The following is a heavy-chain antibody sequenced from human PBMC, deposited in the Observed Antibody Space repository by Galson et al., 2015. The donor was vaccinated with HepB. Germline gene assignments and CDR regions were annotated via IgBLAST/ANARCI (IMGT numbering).Heavy chain of an antibody. CDR3: SVFGYYGSY. D-gene: IGHD3-10*01. J-gene: IGHJ4*02. V-gene: IGHV3-15*05. Sequence: SLRLSCAASGFGFTNAWMSWVRQAPGKGLEWVGRIKRITDGGTTNYAASVKGRFTISRDDSNNTLFLQMSSLNIEDTAVYYCSVFGYYGSYWGQGALVTVSS. CDR2: IKRITDGGTT. CDR1: GFGFTNAW.